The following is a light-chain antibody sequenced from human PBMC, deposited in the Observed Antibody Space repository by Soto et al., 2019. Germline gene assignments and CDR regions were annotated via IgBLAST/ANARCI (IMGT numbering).Light chain of an antibody. CDR1: QSVTNN. CDR2: GSS. J-gene: IGKJ1*01. CDR3: QQYYNWPRT. V-gene: IGKV3-15*01. Sequence: EIVMTQSPATLSVSPGERVTLSCRASQSVTNNLAWYQQKPGQAPRLLFYGSSTKATGIPARFSGSGSGTEFTLTISSLQSEDFAVYYCQQYYNWPRTFGQGTKVEIK.